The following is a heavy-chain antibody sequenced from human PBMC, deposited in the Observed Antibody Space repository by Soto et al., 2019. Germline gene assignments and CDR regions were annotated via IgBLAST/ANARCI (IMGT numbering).Heavy chain of an antibody. CDR1: IGSISSSSYD. Sequence: PSESLSVTCPVYIGSISSSSYDWGWILEPPGKGLEWIGSIYYSGRTYYNPSLKSRVTISVDTSKTQFSLNLSSVNAADTDVYYCARHLRFLEWLSSFDYWGQGTLVTVSS. V-gene: IGHV4-39*01. J-gene: IGHJ4*02. CDR3: ARHLRFLEWLSSFDY. CDR2: IYYSGRT. D-gene: IGHD3-3*01.